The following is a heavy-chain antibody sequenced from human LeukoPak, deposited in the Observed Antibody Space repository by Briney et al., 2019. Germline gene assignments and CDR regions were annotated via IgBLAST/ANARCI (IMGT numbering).Heavy chain of an antibody. J-gene: IGHJ5*02. Sequence: ASVKVSCKASGYTFTSYGISWVRQAPGQGLEWMGWISAYNGNTNYAQKLQGRVTMTTDTSTSTAYMELRSLRSDDTAVYYCARDLYSTAAGTNWFDPWGQGTLVTVSS. CDR1: GYTFTSYG. V-gene: IGHV1-18*01. CDR2: ISAYNGNT. CDR3: ARDLYSTAAGTNWFDP. D-gene: IGHD6-13*01.